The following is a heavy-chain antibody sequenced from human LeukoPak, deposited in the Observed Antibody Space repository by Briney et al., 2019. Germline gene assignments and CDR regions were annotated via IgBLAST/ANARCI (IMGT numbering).Heavy chain of an antibody. Sequence: GGSLRLSCAASGFTFSSYWMSWVRQAPGKGLEWVANIKQDGSEKYYVDSVKGRFTISRDNAKSTLYLQMNSLSADDTAVYYCARDGTNGDFDNWGQGTLVTVSS. J-gene: IGHJ4*02. V-gene: IGHV3-7*01. CDR1: GFTFSSYW. D-gene: IGHD4-17*01. CDR3: ARDGTNGDFDN. CDR2: IKQDGSEK.